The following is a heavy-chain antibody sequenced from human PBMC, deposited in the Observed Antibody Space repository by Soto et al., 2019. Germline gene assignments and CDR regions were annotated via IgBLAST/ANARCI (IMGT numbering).Heavy chain of an antibody. CDR1: GYTFTSYG. Sequence: SVKVSCKASGYTFTSYGISWVRQAPGQGLEWMGGIIPIFGTANYAQKFQGRVTITADESTSTAYMELSSLRSEDTAVYYCARSVSTTVTTVFDPWGQGTLVTVSS. D-gene: IGHD4-17*01. CDR2: IIPIFGTA. V-gene: IGHV1-69*13. CDR3: ARSVSTTVTTVFDP. J-gene: IGHJ5*02.